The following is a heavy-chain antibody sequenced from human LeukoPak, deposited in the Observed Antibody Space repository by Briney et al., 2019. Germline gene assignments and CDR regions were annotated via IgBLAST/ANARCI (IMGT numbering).Heavy chain of an antibody. Sequence: PGGSLRLSCEASGFTFSNFAMDWVRQAPGKGLEWISFISSGGTTISYAESVRGRFTISRGNARNSLFLQMNSLRVEDTAVYYCARDLMPYVDPEYFDHWGQGTLVTVSS. V-gene: IGHV3-48*03. J-gene: IGHJ4*02. CDR1: GFTFSNFA. CDR3: ARDLMPYVDPEYFDH. CDR2: ISSGGTTI. D-gene: IGHD3-9*01.